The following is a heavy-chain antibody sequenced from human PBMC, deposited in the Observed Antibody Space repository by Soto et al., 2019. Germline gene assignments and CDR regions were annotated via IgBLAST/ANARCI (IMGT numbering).Heavy chain of an antibody. CDR3: ARDFVVVAAAGRGSYYYYGMDA. D-gene: IGHD6-13*01. J-gene: IGHJ6*02. CDR1: GFTVSSNY. V-gene: IGHV3-53*01. CDR2: IYSGGST. Sequence: EVQLVESGGGLIQPGGSLRLSCAASGFTVSSNYMSWVRQAPGKGLEWVSVIYSGGSTYYADSVKGRFTISRDNSKNTLYLQMNSLRAEDTAVYYCARDFVVVAAAGRGSYYYYGMDAWGQGTTVTVSS.